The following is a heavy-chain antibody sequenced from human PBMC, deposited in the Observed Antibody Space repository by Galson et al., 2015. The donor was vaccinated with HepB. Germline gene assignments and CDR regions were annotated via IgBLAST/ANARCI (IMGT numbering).Heavy chain of an antibody. CDR1: GGTFSSYA. D-gene: IGHD6-19*01. CDR3: ARQAFYSSGLYYFDY. J-gene: IGHJ4*02. V-gene: IGHV1-69*06. CDR2: IIPIFGTA. Sequence: SVKVSCKASGGTFSSYAISWVRQAPGQGLEWMGGIIPIFGTANYAQKFQGRVTITADKSTSTAYMELSSLRSEDTAVYYCARQAFYSSGLYYFDYWGQGTLVTVSS.